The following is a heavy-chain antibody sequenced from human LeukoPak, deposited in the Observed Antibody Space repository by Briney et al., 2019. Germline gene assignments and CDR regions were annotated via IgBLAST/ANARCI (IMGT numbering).Heavy chain of an antibody. CDR2: INWHGGGT. J-gene: IGHJ6*03. D-gene: IGHD6-6*01. CDR1: GFPFEDYG. Sequence: GGSLRLSCAASGFPFEDYGMTWVRQVPGKGLEWVSGINWHGGGTGYIESVKGRFTISRDNAKKSLYLQMNSLRVEDTALYYCARAVSAPMAARPGRFYYYYMDAWGIGTTVTVSS. V-gene: IGHV3-20*04. CDR3: ARAVSAPMAARPGRFYYYYMDA.